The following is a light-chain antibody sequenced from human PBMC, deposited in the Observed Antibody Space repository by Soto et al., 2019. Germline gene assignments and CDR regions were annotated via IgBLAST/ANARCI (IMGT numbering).Light chain of an antibody. J-gene: IGKJ3*01. Sequence: DIQMTQSPSSLSASVGDRVTITCRASQGISNYLAWYQQKPGKVPNLLIYAASTLQSGVPSRFSGSGSGTXXXLXXXXLQPXDVXXXXXXXYNSVPFTFGPGTKVNIK. CDR3: XXYNSVPFT. CDR2: AAS. CDR1: QGISNY. V-gene: IGKV1-27*01.